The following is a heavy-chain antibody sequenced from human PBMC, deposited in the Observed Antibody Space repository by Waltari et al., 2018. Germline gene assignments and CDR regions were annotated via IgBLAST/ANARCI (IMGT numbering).Heavy chain of an antibody. CDR2: IYYSGST. CDR1: GGSISSSSYY. Sequence: QLQLQESGPGLVKPSETLSLTCTVSGGSISSSSYYWGWIRQPPGKGLEWIGSIYYSGSTYYNPALKSRVTISVDTSKNQFSLKLSSVTAADTAVYYWARDQPRDSSSSLSYYGMDVWGQGTTVTVSS. CDR3: ARDQPRDSSSSLSYYGMDV. V-gene: IGHV4-39*02. J-gene: IGHJ6*02. D-gene: IGHD6-6*01.